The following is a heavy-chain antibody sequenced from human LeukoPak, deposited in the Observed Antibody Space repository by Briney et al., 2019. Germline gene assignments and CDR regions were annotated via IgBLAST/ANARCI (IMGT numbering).Heavy chain of an antibody. CDR3: VKTIAVAGNFDY. J-gene: IGHJ4*02. D-gene: IGHD6-19*01. Sequence: PGGSLRLPCLVSGFTFSSYAMHWVRQAPGKGLEYVSAISSNGGSTYYADSVKGRFIISRDNSKNTLYLQMSSLRAEDTAVYYCVKTIAVAGNFDYWGQGTLVTVSS. V-gene: IGHV3-64D*06. CDR1: GFTFSSYA. CDR2: ISSNGGST.